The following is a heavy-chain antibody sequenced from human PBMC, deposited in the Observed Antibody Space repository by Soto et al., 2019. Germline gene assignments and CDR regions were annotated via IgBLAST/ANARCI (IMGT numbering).Heavy chain of an antibody. CDR2: ISGSGGTT. D-gene: IGHD2-21*02. CDR3: AEGFMVLVTAIRPDANFGV. V-gene: IGHV3-23*01. J-gene: IGHJ3*01. Sequence: EVQLLESGGGLVHPGGSLRLSCAASGFTFNTFAMNWVRQAPGKGLEWVASISGSGGTTYYADSVKGRFTISRDTSKNTVEFQMNSLSPDDTAVYYCAEGFMVLVTAIRPDANFGVWGQGTMVTVS. CDR1: GFTFNTFA.